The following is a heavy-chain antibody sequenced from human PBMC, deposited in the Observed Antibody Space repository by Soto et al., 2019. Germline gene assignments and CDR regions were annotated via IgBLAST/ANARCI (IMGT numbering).Heavy chain of an antibody. D-gene: IGHD3-22*01. J-gene: IGHJ4*02. Sequence: GPPVKVSCKVSGYTLTELSMHWVRQAPGKGLEWMGGFDPEDGETIYAQKFQGRVTMTEDTSTDTAYMELSSLRSEDTAVYYCTTYYYDSSGYFPFSYWGQGTLVTVSS. V-gene: IGHV1-24*01. CDR1: GYTLTELS. CDR3: TTYYYDSSGYFPFSY. CDR2: FDPEDGET.